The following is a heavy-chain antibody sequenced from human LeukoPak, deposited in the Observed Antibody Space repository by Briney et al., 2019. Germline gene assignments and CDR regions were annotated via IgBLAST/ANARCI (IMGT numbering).Heavy chain of an antibody. V-gene: IGHV3-74*01. J-gene: IGHJ4*02. CDR3: ARGLWFGETYFDY. CDR2: INSDGSST. D-gene: IGHD3-10*01. CDR1: GFTFSTYW. Sequence: PGGSLRLSCAASGFTFSTYWMHWVRQAPGKGLVWVSRINSDGSSTNYADSVKGRFTISRDNAKNSLYLQMNSLRAEDTAVYYCARGLWFGETYFDYWGQGTLVTVSS.